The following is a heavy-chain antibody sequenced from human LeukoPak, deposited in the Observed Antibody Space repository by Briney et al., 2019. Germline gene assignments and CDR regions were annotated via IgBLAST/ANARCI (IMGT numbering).Heavy chain of an antibody. CDR2: INHSGST. Sequence: SETLSLTCAVYGGSFSGYYWSWIRQPPGKGLEWIGEINHSGSTNYNPSLKSRVTISVDTSKNQFSLKLSAVTAADTAVYYCARGVDYYGSGSYCYWGQGTLVTVSS. J-gene: IGHJ4*02. D-gene: IGHD3-10*01. CDR3: ARGVDYYGSGSYCY. CDR1: GGSFSGYY. V-gene: IGHV4-34*01.